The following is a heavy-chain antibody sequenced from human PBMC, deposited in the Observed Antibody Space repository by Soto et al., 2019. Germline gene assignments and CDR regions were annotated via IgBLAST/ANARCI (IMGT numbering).Heavy chain of an antibody. V-gene: IGHV4-4*02. CDR1: SGSISSSNW. CDR2: IYHSGST. D-gene: IGHD6-19*01. CDR3: ARDPGKQWPAGRGGPAFDI. J-gene: IGHJ3*02. Sequence: QVQLQESGPGLVKPSGTLSLTCAVSSGSISSSNWWSWVRQPPGKGLEWIGEIYHSGSTNYNPSLKSRVTISVDKSKNQFSLKLSSVTAADTAVYYCARDPGKQWPAGRGGPAFDIWGQGTMVTVSS.